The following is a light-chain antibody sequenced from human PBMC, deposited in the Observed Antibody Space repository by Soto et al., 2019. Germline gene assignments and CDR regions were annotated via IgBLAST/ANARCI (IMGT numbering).Light chain of an antibody. CDR1: QGISSY. V-gene: IGKV1-8*01. CDR3: RQYYSYPIT. Sequence: AIRMTQSPSSLSASTGDRVTITCGASQGISSYLAWYQQIPGKAPKLLIYAASTLQSGVPSRFSGSGSGTDFTLTISCLQSEDFATYYCRQYYSYPITFGQGTRPAVK. CDR2: AAS. J-gene: IGKJ5*01.